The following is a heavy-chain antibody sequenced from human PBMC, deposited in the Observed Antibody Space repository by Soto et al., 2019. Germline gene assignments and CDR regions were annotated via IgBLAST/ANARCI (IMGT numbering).Heavy chain of an antibody. CDR2: IRRHSGSI. V-gene: IGHV3-9*01. D-gene: IGHD2-15*01. Sequence: LRLAFGASWCTFGGYAMDVFGQAPGKGLGWVSCIRRHSGSIGYSDSWKGLFAIWRDNAKNSLYLQMNSLRAEDTALYYCAKDITQGHYYYYYGMDVWGKGTTVTVSS. CDR1: WCTFGGYA. J-gene: IGHJ6*04. CDR3: AKDITQGHYYYYYGMDV.